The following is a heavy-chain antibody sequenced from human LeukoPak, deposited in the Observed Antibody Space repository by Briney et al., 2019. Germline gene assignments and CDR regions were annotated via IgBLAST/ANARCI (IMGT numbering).Heavy chain of an antibody. J-gene: IGHJ4*02. D-gene: IGHD6-19*01. CDR3: ARVVADSSGWETLDY. CDR1: GYTFTSYA. CDR2: INPSDGST. Sequence: ASVKVSCKASGYTFTSYAMNWVRQAPGQGLEWMGIINPSDGSTNYARNFQGRVTMTRDTSTSTVYMELSSLRSEDTAVYYCARVVADSSGWETLDYWGQGTLVTVSS. V-gene: IGHV1-46*01.